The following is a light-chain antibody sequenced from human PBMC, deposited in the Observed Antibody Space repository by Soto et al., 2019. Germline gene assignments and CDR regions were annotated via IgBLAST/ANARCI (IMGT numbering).Light chain of an antibody. CDR1: QSVSSY. V-gene: IGKV3-11*01. J-gene: IGKJ4*01. Sequence: SQVTLSWNQGERATLSCLASQSVSSYLAWYQQKPGQAPRLLIYDASNRATGIPARFSGSGSGTDFTLTISSLEPEDFAVYYCQQRSNWPPVLTFGGGTMVDIK. CDR3: QQRSNWPPVLT. CDR2: DAS.